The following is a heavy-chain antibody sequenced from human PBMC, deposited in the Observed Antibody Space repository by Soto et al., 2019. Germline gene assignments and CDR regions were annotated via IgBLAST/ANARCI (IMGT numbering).Heavy chain of an antibody. CDR1: GFTFNSYA. V-gene: IGHV3-23*01. D-gene: IGHD6-19*01. J-gene: IGHJ4*02. CDR2: IGGSGDST. CDR3: AKSLGELQWLLQDY. Sequence: GGSLRLSCAASGFTFNSYAMSWVRQAPGQGLEWVSAIGGSGDSTYYADSVKGRFTISRDNSKNTLYLQMNSLRAEDTAVYYCAKSLGELQWLLQDYWGQGTLVTVSS.